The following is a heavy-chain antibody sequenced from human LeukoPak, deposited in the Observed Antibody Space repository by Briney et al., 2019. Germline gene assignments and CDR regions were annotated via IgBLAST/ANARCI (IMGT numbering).Heavy chain of an antibody. CDR3: ARHLSGVTGYTYGRGIDY. D-gene: IGHD5-18*01. V-gene: IGHV3-11*01. Sequence: GGSLRLSCAASGFIFSDYYMSWIRQAPGKGLEWLSFISDGGKTKYSADSVKGRFTISRDNAKNSLYLQMNSLRAEDTAVYYCARHLSGVTGYTYGRGIDYWGQGTLVTVSS. CDR2: ISDGGKTK. J-gene: IGHJ4*02. CDR1: GFIFSDYY.